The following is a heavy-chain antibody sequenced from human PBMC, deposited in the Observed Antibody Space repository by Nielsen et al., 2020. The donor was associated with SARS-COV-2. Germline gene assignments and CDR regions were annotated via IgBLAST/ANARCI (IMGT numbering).Heavy chain of an antibody. CDR2: INHSGST. CDR1: GGSFSGYY. J-gene: IGHJ5*02. Sequence: SETLSLTCAVYGGSFSGYYWSWIRQPPGKGLEWIGEINHSGSTNYNPSLKSRVTISVDTSKNQFSLKLSSVTAADTAVYYCARDRVTTGEFDPWGQGTLVTVSS. CDR3: ARDRVTTGEFDP. D-gene: IGHD1-1*01. V-gene: IGHV4-34*01.